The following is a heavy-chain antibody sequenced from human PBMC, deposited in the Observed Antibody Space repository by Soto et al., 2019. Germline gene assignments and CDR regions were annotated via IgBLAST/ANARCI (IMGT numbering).Heavy chain of an antibody. CDR1: GFTFSSYG. V-gene: IGHV3-33*01. J-gene: IGHJ4*02. Sequence: QVQLVESGGGVVQPGRSLRLSCAASGFTFSSYGMHWVRQAPGKGLEWVAVIWYDGSNKYYADSVKGRFTISRDNSKNTLYLQMNSLGAEDTAVYYCARVFVRRDYGGNNMGYCGQGSLVTVSS. CDR3: ARVFVRRDYGGNNMGY. D-gene: IGHD4-17*01. CDR2: IWYDGSNK.